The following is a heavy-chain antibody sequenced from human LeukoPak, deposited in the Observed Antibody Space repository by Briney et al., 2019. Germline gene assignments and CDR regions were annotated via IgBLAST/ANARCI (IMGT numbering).Heavy chain of an antibody. J-gene: IGHJ5*02. V-gene: IGHV4-30-2*01. CDR1: GGSISSGGYS. CDR2: IYHSGST. D-gene: IGHD6-6*01. Sequence: PSETLSLTCAVSGGSISSGGYSWSWIRQPPGKGLEWIGYIYHSGSTYYNPSLKSRVTISVDRSKNQFSLKLSSVTAADTAVYYCARQVAARPHWFDPWGQGTLVTVSS. CDR3: ARQVAARPHWFDP.